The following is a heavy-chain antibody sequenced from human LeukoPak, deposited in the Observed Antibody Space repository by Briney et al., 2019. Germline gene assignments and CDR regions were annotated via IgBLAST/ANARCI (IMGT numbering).Heavy chain of an antibody. V-gene: IGHV3-30*02. J-gene: IGHJ4*02. CDR3: AKDRGSAFDY. D-gene: IGHD1-26*01. CDR2: IRYDGSSK. CDR1: GCTFSSYG. Sequence: PGGSLRLSCAASGCTFSSYGMHWVRQAPGKGLEWVAFIRYDGSSKYYADSVKGRFTISRDNSKNTLYLQMNSLRAEDTAVYYCAKDRGSAFDYWGQGTPVTVSS.